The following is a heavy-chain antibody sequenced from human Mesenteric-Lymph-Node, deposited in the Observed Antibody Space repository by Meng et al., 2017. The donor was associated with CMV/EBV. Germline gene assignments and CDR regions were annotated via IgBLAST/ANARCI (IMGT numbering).Heavy chain of an antibody. D-gene: IGHD6-19*01. CDR3: ARVYAGKYSSGWYRLSGVDY. CDR2: IYYSGST. J-gene: IGHJ4*02. Sequence: SETLSLTCTVSGGSISSSSYYWGWIRQPPGKGLEWIGSIYYSGSTYYNPSLKSRVTISVDTSKNQFSLKLSSVTAADTAVYYCARVYAGKYSSGWYRLSGVDYWGQGTLVTVSS. CDR1: GGSISSSSYY. V-gene: IGHV4-39*07.